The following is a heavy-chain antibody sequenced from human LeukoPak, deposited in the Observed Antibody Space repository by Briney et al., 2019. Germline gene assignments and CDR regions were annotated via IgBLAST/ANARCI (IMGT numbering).Heavy chain of an antibody. CDR3: ARETGEQWLPQY. V-gene: IGHV1-2*02. CDR2: INPNSGGT. Sequence: GASVKVSCKASGYTFTGYYMHWVRQAPGQGLEWMGWINPNSGGTNYAQKFQGRATMTRDTSISTAYMELSRLRSDDTAVYYCARETGEQWLPQYWGQGTLVTVSS. J-gene: IGHJ4*02. D-gene: IGHD6-19*01. CDR1: GYTFTGYY.